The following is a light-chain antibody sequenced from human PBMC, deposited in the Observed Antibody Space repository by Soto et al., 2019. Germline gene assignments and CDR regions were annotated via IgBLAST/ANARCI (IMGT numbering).Light chain of an antibody. CDR3: QKYYTAPET. Sequence: DIQMTQSPSSLSASVGDRVTITCRASQGIGTYVAGYQQKPGKVPKNLIYDAFTLQSGVPSRFSVSESETDFTLTIRSLQPEDVATYYCQKYYTAPETLGQGTKVEIK. CDR2: DAF. J-gene: IGKJ1*01. V-gene: IGKV1-27*01. CDR1: QGIGTY.